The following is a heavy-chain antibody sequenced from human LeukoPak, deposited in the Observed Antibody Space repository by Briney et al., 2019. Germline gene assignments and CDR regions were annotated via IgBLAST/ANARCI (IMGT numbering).Heavy chain of an antibody. V-gene: IGHV3-23*01. Sequence: PGGSLRLSCAASGFTFSSYGMSWVRQAPGKGLEWVSAISGSGGSTYYADSVKGRFTISRDNAKNSLYLQMNSLRAEDTAVYYCAELGITMIGGVWGKGATVTISS. J-gene: IGHJ6*04. CDR1: GFTFSSYG. CDR2: ISGSGGST. CDR3: AELGITMIGGV. D-gene: IGHD3-10*02.